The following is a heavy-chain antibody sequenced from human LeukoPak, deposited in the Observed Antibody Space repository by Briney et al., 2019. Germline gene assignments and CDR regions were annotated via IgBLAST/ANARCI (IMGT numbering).Heavy chain of an antibody. V-gene: IGHV4-38-2*01. D-gene: IGHD3-16*02. CDR3: ARYRNEALFALDI. CDR1: GYSISSGYY. CDR2: IYHSGST. J-gene: IGHJ3*02. Sequence: PSETLSLTCAVSGYSISSGYYWGWIRQPPGKGLEWIGSIYHSGSTYYNPSLKSRVTISVDTSKNQFSLKLSSVTAADTAVYYCARYRNEALFALDIWGQGTMVTVSS.